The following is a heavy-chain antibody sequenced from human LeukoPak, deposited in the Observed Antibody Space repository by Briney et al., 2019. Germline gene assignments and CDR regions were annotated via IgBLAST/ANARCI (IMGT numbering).Heavy chain of an antibody. CDR3: ARDSGTTGEVKFDP. D-gene: IGHD3-10*01. J-gene: IGHJ5*02. V-gene: IGHV4-4*07. Sequence: SGTLSLTCAVSGDSISRYYWSWIRQPAGKGLEWIGRIYNGGIITYNPSLKSRVTMSIDTSNNQFSLGLRFVTAADTAVYYCARDSGTTGEVKFDPWGQGTLVTVS. CDR2: IYNGGII. CDR1: GDSISRYY.